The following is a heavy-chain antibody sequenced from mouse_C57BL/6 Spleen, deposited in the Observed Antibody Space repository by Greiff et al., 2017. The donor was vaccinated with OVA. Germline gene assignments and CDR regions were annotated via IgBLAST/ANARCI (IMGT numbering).Heavy chain of an antibody. J-gene: IGHJ4*01. V-gene: IGHV3-6*01. CDR1: GYSITSGYY. Sequence: ESGPGLVKPSQSLSLTCSVTGYSITSGYYWNWIRQFPGNKLEWMGYISYDGSNNYNPSLKNRISITRDTSKNQFFLKLNSVTTEDTATYYCAREGIYYDYEGNAMDYWGQGTSVTVSS. CDR2: ISYDGSN. D-gene: IGHD2-4*01. CDR3: AREGIYYDYEGNAMDY.